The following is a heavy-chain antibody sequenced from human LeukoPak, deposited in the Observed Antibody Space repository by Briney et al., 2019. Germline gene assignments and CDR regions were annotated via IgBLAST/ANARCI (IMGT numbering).Heavy chain of an antibody. D-gene: IGHD2-15*01. CDR1: GGTFSSYA. CDR3: AXXXXXQLLPNYYYYYMDV. J-gene: IGHJ6*03. CDR2: IIPIFGTA. Sequence: GASVKVSCKASGGTFSSYAISWVRQAPGQGLEWMGGIIPIFGTANYAQKFQGRVTITADESTSTAYMELSSLRSEDTAVYYCAXXXXXQLLPNYYYYYMDVWGKGTTVTISS. V-gene: IGHV1-69*13.